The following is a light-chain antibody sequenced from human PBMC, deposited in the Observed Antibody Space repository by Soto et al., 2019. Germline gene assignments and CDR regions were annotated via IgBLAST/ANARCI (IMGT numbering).Light chain of an antibody. Sequence: EIVLTQSPGTLSLSPGERATLSCRASQSVSYLVWYQQKTGQAPRLLIYDASNRATGIPARFSGSGSGTDFTLTISSLEPEDFAVYYCQQRSNWPYTFGQGTKLVIK. V-gene: IGKV3-11*01. J-gene: IGKJ2*01. CDR2: DAS. CDR1: QSVSY. CDR3: QQRSNWPYT.